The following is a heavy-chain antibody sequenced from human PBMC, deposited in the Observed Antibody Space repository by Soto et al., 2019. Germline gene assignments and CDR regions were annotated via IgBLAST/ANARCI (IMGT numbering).Heavy chain of an antibody. CDR3: SNLVYSSGLSADF. J-gene: IGHJ4*02. D-gene: IGHD6-19*01. CDR2: ISYDGTNK. CDR1: GFTFSGYG. V-gene: IGHV3-30*18. Sequence: QVQLVESGGGVVQPGRSLRLSCAASGFTFSGYGMHWVRQAPGKGLEWVALISYDGTNKYYADSVKGRFTISRDNSKNTLYLQMNSPRAEDTAVYYCSNLVYSSGLSADFWGQGTLVTVSS.